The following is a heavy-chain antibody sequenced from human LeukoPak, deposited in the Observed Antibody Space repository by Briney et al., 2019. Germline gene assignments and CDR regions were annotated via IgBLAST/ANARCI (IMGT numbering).Heavy chain of an antibody. CDR1: GYSFTSYW. J-gene: IGHJ6*03. V-gene: IGHV5-51*01. CDR2: IYPDNSDT. D-gene: IGHD3-22*01. Sequence: GESLKISCKGSGYSFTSYWIGWVRQMPGKGLEWMGIIYPDNSDTRYSPSFQGQVTISADKSISTAYLQWSTLRASDTAIYYCARHSYDSSDFHYMDVWGKGTTVTISS. CDR3: ARHSYDSSDFHYMDV.